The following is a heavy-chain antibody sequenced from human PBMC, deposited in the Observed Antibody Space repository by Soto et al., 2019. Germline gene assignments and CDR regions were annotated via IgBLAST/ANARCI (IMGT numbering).Heavy chain of an antibody. CDR3: ARDQLYYNDISGRPLNAFDV. D-gene: IGHD3-22*01. CDR2: IGIGSSTK. CDR1: GFTFRNYG. Sequence: GGSLRLSCAASGFTFRNYGMNWVRQAPGKGLEWVSYIGIGSSTKYYADSVKGRFTIPRDNAKNSLYLQMNSLRAEDTAVYYCARDQLYYNDISGRPLNAFDVWGQGTMVTVSS. V-gene: IGHV3-48*01. J-gene: IGHJ3*01.